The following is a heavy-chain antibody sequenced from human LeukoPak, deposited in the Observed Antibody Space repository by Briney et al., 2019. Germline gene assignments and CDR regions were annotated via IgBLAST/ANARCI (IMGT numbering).Heavy chain of an antibody. J-gene: IGHJ4*02. CDR2: IRSKAYGGTT. CDR1: GFTFGDYA. D-gene: IGHD2-2*02. CDR3: TREDSIVVVPAAIATYFDY. Sequence: PGGSLRLSCTASGFTFGDYAMSWFRQAPGKGLEWVGFIRSKAYGGTTEYAASVKGRFTISRDDSKSIAYLQMNSLKTEDTAVYYCTREDSIVVVPAAIATYFDYWGQGTLVTVSS. V-gene: IGHV3-49*03.